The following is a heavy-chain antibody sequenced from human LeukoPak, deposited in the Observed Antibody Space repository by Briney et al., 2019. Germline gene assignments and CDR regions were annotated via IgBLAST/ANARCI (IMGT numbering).Heavy chain of an antibody. CDR3: ASYYDSQGVYYYGMDV. CDR1: GFTFSSYA. Sequence: PGGSLRLSCAASGFTFSSYAMSWVRQAPGKGLEWVSAISGSGGSTYYADSVKGRFTISRDNSKNTLYLQMNSLRAEDTAVYYCASYYDSQGVYYYGMDVWGQGTTVTVSS. J-gene: IGHJ6*02. D-gene: IGHD3-22*01. CDR2: ISGSGGST. V-gene: IGHV3-23*01.